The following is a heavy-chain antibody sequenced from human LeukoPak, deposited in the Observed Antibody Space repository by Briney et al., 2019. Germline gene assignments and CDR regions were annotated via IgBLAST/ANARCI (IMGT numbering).Heavy chain of an antibody. J-gene: IGHJ4*02. Sequence: SVKVSCKASGGTFSSYAISWVRQAPGQGLEWMGRIIPIFGTANYAQKFQGRVTITTGESTSTAYMELSSLRSEDTAVYYCARARGYYPDYYFDYWGQGTLVTVSS. V-gene: IGHV1-69*05. CDR3: ARARGYYPDYYFDY. D-gene: IGHD3-22*01. CDR2: IIPIFGTA. CDR1: GGTFSSYA.